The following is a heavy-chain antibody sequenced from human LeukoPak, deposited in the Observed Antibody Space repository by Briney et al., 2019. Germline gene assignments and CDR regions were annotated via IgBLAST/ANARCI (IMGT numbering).Heavy chain of an antibody. V-gene: IGHV3-66*01. CDR1: GFTVSSNY. CDR2: IYSGGST. CDR3: ARDSPYNCGGDCYSEALLDY. J-gene: IGHJ4*02. D-gene: IGHD2-21*02. Sequence: GSLRLSRAASGFTVSSNYMSWVRQAPGEGLEWVSVIYSGGSTYYADSVKGRFTISRDNSKNTLYLQMNSLRAEDTAVYYCARDSPYNCGGDCYSEALLDYWGQGTLVTVSS.